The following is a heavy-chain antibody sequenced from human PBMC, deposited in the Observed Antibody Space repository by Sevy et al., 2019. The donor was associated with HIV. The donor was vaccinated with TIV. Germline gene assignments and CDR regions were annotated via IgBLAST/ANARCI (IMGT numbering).Heavy chain of an antibody. D-gene: IGHD4-17*01. CDR3: TRSDCGDFLFDH. Sequence: SETLSLTCTVSGGSISSGNYYWSWIRQPAGKEMQWIGRIHTSGSTNYTPSLKSRVTISFSSSKNQFSLKLDSVTAADTATYYCTRSDCGDFLFDHWGQGTQVTVSS. J-gene: IGHJ4*02. CDR1: GGSISSGNYY. CDR2: IHTSGST. V-gene: IGHV4-61*02.